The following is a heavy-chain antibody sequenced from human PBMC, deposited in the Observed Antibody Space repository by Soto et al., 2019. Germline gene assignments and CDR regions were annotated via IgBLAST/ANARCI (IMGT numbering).Heavy chain of an antibody. CDR2: IWYDGSNH. CDR1: GFTFSSHG. D-gene: IGHD6-25*01. J-gene: IGHJ6*02. Sequence: GGSLRLSCAASGFTFSSHGMHWVRQAPGKGLEWVAVIWYDGSNHYYADSVKGRFTVSRDNSKNTLYLQMNSLRVEDTAVFYCARDDSGGRVMDVWGQGTTVTVSS. CDR3: ARDDSGGRVMDV. V-gene: IGHV3-33*01.